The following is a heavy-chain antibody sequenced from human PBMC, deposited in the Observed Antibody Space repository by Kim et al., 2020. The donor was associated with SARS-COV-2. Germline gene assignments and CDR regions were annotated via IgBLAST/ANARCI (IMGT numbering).Heavy chain of an antibody. D-gene: IGHD3-16*01. CDR2: ISSNGGST. Sequence: GGSLRLSCSASGFTFSSYAMHWVRQAPGKGLEYVSAISSNGGSTYYADSVKGRFTISRDNSKNTLYLQMSSPRAEDTAVYYCVKTGARLDGYNGGYWGQGTLVTVSS. CDR3: VKTGARLDGYNGGY. CDR1: GFTFSSYA. J-gene: IGHJ4*02. V-gene: IGHV3-64D*09.